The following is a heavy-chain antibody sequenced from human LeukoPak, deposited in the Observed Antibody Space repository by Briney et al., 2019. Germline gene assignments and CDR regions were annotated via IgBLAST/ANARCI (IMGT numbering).Heavy chain of an antibody. CDR1: GFTLSSYS. D-gene: IGHD3-22*01. Sequence: PGGSLRLSCAASGFTLSSYSMNWVRQAPGKGLEWVSSISSSSSYIYYADSVKGRFTISRDNAKNSLYLQMNSLRAEDTAVYYCAREFSYYDSTNDAFDIWGQGTMVTVSS. V-gene: IGHV3-21*01. J-gene: IGHJ3*02. CDR3: AREFSYYDSTNDAFDI. CDR2: ISSSSSYI.